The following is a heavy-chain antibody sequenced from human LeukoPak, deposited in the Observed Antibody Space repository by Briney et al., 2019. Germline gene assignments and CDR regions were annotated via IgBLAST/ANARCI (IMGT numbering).Heavy chain of an antibody. CDR3: ATGVAAAGNVFDY. Sequence: ASVKVSCKVSGYTLTELSMHWVRQAPGKGLEWMGGFDPEDGETIYVQKFQGRVTMTEDTSTDTAYMELSSLRSEDTAVYYCATGVAAAGNVFDYWGQGTLVTVSS. CDR2: FDPEDGET. CDR1: GYTLTELS. J-gene: IGHJ4*02. V-gene: IGHV1-24*01. D-gene: IGHD6-13*01.